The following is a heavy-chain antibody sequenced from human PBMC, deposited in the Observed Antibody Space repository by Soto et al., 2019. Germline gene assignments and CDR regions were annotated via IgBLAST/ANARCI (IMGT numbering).Heavy chain of an antibody. CDR2: IYYSGST. Sequence: SETLSLTCTVSGDSINSGTYYWAWFRQHPGKGLEWIGYIYYSGSTFYNPSLKSRVNISADMSANQFSLRLDSVTAADTALYFCARGGAHGSNTSCFTEFWGPGTLVTVSS. V-gene: IGHV4-31*03. J-gene: IGHJ4*02. CDR1: GDSINSGTYY. D-gene: IGHD2-2*01. CDR3: ARGGAHGSNTSCFTEF.